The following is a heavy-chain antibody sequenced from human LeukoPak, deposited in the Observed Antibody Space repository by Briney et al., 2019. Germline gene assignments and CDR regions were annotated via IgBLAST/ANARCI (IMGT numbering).Heavy chain of an antibody. J-gene: IGHJ4*03. CDR3: ARAHSASWYAAY. Sequence: GRSLRLSCATSGFAFIDYTMHWVRLAPGEGPEWVALVSSDGSDKQYAASVKGRFTISRDDSKNTVYLDMNTLKDEDTAVYYCARAHSASWYAAYWGHGTRVTVSS. CDR1: GFAFIDYT. D-gene: IGHD6-13*01. V-gene: IGHV3-30*07. CDR2: VSSDGSDK.